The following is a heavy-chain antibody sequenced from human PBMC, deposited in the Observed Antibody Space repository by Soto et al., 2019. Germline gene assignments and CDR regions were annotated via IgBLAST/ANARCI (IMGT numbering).Heavy chain of an antibody. Sequence: QVHLRESGPGLLKPSQTLSLSCTVSCSSMTSGSYYWTWISQHPVRGLEWIGYTHFTGLSDVNPSLQSRVSISTDTSKILFSLKLTSVTSADASMYYCSAQRIAQGQYEDYWDPGTLVTAAS. CDR1: CSSMTSGSYY. J-gene: IGHJ4*02. CDR3: SAQRIAQGQYEDY. CDR2: THFTGLS. V-gene: IGHV4-31*03. D-gene: IGHD2-21*01.